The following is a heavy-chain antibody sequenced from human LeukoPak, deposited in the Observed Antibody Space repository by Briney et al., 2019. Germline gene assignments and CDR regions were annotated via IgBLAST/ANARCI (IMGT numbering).Heavy chain of an antibody. CDR3: AKDPRGSYFYFDY. J-gene: IGHJ4*02. V-gene: IGHV3-30*02. D-gene: IGHD1-26*01. Sequence: PGESLRLSCAASGFIFSDYGMHWVRQAPGKGLEWVAFIRYDGRNKYYVDSVKGRFTISRDNSKNTLFLQMSSLRVEDTAVYYCAKDPRGSYFYFDYWGQGTLVTVSS. CDR2: IRYDGRNK. CDR1: GFIFSDYG.